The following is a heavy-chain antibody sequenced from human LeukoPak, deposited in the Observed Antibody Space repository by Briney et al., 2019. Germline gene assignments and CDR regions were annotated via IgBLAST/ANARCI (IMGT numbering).Heavy chain of an antibody. V-gene: IGHV4-4*07. CDR3: ARDHGRSSWYLGWFDP. CDR2: IYTSGST. J-gene: IGHJ5*02. Sequence: SETLSLTCTVSGGSISTYSWSWIRQPAGKGLEWIGRIYTSGSTNYNPSLKSRVTISVDTSKNQFSLKLSSVTAADTAVYYCARDHGRSSWYLGWFDPWGQGTLVTVSS. D-gene: IGHD6-13*01. CDR1: GGSISTYS.